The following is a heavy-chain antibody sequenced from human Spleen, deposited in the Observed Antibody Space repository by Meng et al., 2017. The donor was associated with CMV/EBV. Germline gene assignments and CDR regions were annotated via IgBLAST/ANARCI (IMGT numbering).Heavy chain of an antibody. Sequence: GESLKISCAASGFTFSSYGMHWVRQAPGKGLEWVAVIWYDGSNKYYADSVKGRFTISRDNSKSTLYLQMNSLRAEDTAVYYCAKERIVATSTGLGVDYWGQGTLVTVSS. J-gene: IGHJ4*02. CDR3: AKERIVATSTGLGVDY. V-gene: IGHV3-33*06. D-gene: IGHD5-12*01. CDR2: IWYDGSNK. CDR1: GFTFSSYG.